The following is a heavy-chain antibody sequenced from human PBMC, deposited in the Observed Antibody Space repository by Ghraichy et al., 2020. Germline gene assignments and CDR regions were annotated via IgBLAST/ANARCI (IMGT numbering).Heavy chain of an antibody. CDR2: ISFSGSPI. J-gene: IGHJ2*01. V-gene: IGHV3-11*01. CDR3: ARVNIEAVALNWYFDL. D-gene: IGHD6-19*01. CDR1: VFTFSDYY. Sequence: GESLNISCAASVFTFSDYYMSWIRQAPGKGLEWVSYISFSGSPIYYADSVKGRFTISRDNAKNSLYLQMNSLRAEDTAVYYCARVNIEAVALNWYFDLWGRGTLVTVSS.